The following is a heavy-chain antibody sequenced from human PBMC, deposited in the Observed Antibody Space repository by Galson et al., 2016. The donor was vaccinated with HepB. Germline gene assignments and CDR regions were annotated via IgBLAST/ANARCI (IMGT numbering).Heavy chain of an antibody. D-gene: IGHD6-19*01. V-gene: IGHV3-30*04. CDR3: AREALIAVTLLDV. J-gene: IGHJ6*02. CDR2: ISYDGSSK. CDR1: GFTFSSYA. Sequence: SLRLSCAASGFTFSSYAMHWVRQAPGKGLEWVAVISYDGSSKYYADSVKGRFTISRDNSKNTLYLQMNSLRAEDTAVYYCAREALIAVTLLDVWGQGTTVTVSS.